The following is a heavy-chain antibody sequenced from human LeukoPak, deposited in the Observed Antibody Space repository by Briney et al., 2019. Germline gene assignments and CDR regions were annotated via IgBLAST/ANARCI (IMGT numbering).Heavy chain of an antibody. V-gene: IGHV3-23*01. CDR3: AKDGGGTIFGMVIIVHYMDV. CDR1: GFNFSNFG. Sequence: GGTLRLSCAASGFNFSNFGMNWVRQAPGKGLECVSAMSSSGVSTYYADSVKGRFTISRDNSKNTLYLQMHSLRAEDTALYYCAKDGGGTIFGMVIIVHYMDVWGKGTTVTVSS. J-gene: IGHJ6*03. D-gene: IGHD3-3*01. CDR2: MSSSGVST.